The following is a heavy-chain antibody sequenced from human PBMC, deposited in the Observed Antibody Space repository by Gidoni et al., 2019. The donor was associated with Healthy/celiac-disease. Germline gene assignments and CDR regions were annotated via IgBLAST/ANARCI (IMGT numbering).Heavy chain of an antibody. CDR1: GGTFRSHA. V-gene: IGHV1-69*01. J-gene: IGHJ6*02. Sequence: QVQLVQSGAEVKKPGSSVKVSCKASGGTFRSHAISWVRQAPGQGLEWMGGIIPIFGTANYAQKFQVRVTITADESTSTAYMELSSLRSEDTAVYYCARGGSIVVVPAALGGMDVWGQGTTVTVSS. CDR2: IIPIFGTA. CDR3: ARGGSIVVVPAALGGMDV. D-gene: IGHD2-2*01.